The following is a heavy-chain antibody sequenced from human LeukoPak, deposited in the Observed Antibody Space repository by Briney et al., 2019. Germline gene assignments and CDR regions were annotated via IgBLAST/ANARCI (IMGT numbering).Heavy chain of an antibody. CDR3: ARGRGSPSSSYWYFDL. D-gene: IGHD2-2*01. CDR2: IYYSGST. J-gene: IGHJ2*01. Sequence: SETPSPTCTVSGGSISSSSYYWGWIRQPPGKGLEWIGSIYYSGSTYYNPSLKSRVTISVDTSKNQFSLKLSSVTAADTAVYYCARGRGSPSSSYWYFDLWGRGTLVTVSS. CDR1: GGSISSSSYY. V-gene: IGHV4-39*07.